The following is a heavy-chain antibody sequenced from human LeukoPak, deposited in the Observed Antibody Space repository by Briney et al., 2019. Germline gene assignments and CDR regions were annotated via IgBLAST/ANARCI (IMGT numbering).Heavy chain of an antibody. D-gene: IGHD3-10*01. Sequence: GGSLRLSCAASGFTFDDYAMHWVRQPPGKGLEWVSGISWDSGSIVYADSVEGRLTIATRNAKNSLYLQMNSLRAEDTALYYCAKGITMVRGVKDAFDIWGQGTMVTVSS. J-gene: IGHJ3*02. V-gene: IGHV3-9*01. CDR2: ISWDSGSI. CDR1: GFTFDDYA. CDR3: AKGITMVRGVKDAFDI.